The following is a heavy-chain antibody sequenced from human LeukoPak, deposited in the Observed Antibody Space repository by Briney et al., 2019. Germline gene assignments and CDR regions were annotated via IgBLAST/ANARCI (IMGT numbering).Heavy chain of an antibody. J-gene: IGHJ4*02. D-gene: IGHD1-1*01. CDR1: GFTVSSNY. CDR3: AKSQLEHFDY. CDR2: IYSGGST. Sequence: QSGGSLRLSCAASGFTVSSNYMSWVRQAPGKGLEWVSVIYSGGSTYYADSVKGRFTISRDNSKNTLYLQMNSLRAEDTAVYYCAKSQLEHFDYWGQGTLVTVSS. V-gene: IGHV3-53*01.